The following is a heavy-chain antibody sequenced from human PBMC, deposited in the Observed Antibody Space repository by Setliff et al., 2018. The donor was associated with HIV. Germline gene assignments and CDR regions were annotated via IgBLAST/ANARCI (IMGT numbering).Heavy chain of an antibody. CDR3: ARHVGISIGGTRGDFDC. D-gene: IGHD6-13*01. CDR1: GGSMSPYY. V-gene: IGHV4-4*09. J-gene: IGHJ4*02. CDR2: IFSSGGT. Sequence: PSETLSLTCTVSGGSMSPYYWSWIRQPPGKGLEWIGYIFSSGGTNYNPSLKSRVTISVDTSKNQFSLRLSSVTAADTAMYYCARHVGISIGGTRGDFDCWGQGTLVTVSS.